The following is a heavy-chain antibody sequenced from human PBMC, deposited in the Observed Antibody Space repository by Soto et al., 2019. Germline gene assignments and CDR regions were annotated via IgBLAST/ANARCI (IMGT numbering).Heavy chain of an antibody. D-gene: IGHD2-15*01. V-gene: IGHV4-34*01. J-gene: IGHJ4*02. CDR1: GGSFSGYY. CDR2: INHSGST. Sequence: QVQLQQWGAGLLKPSETLSLTCAVYGGSFSGYYWSWIRQPPGKGLEWIGEINHSGSTNYNPSLKSRVTISVDTSKNQFSLKLSSVTAADTAVYYCARAGLGDCSGGSCYGGLDYWGQGTLVTVSS. CDR3: ARAGLGDCSGGSCYGGLDY.